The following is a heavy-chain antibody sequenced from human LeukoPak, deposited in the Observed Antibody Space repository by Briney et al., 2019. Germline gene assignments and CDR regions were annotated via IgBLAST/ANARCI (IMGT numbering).Heavy chain of an antibody. V-gene: IGHV3-48*02. CDR1: GFSFTDYP. D-gene: IGHD3-9*01. Sequence: GGSLRLPCATSGFSFTDYPMNWVRQAPGKGLEWISNIRTTAEGAKYAYYADSVKGRVTISRDDGKNTLYLHMNSLRDDDTAVYYCATDQRYAFDYWGQGILVTVSS. CDR3: ATDQRYAFDY. CDR2: IRTTAEGAKYA. J-gene: IGHJ4*02.